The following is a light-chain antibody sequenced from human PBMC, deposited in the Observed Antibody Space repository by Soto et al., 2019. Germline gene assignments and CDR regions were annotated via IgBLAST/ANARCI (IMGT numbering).Light chain of an antibody. J-gene: IGKJ5*01. CDR1: QSVSSSY. CDR3: QQYGSSHPYT. V-gene: IGKV3-20*01. CDR2: GAS. Sequence: EIVLTQSPGTLSLSPGERGTLSCRASQSVSSSYLAWYQQKPGQAPRLIIYGASSRANGIPDRFSGSGSGTEFTLTISRLEPEDFAVYYCQQYGSSHPYTFGQGTRLEIK.